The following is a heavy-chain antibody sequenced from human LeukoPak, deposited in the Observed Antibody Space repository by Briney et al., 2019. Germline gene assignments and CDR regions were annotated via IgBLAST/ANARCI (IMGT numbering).Heavy chain of an antibody. Sequence: GGSLRLSCAASGFTFSTYTINWVRQAPGKGLQWVSSMSSSGDSVHLADSVKGRFSISRDSANNSLYLQMNSLGAEDTAVYYCASSGYDLDWYFDLWGRGTLVTVSS. CDR1: GFTFSTYT. D-gene: IGHD5-12*01. CDR3: ASSGYDLDWYFDL. J-gene: IGHJ2*01. V-gene: IGHV3-21*01. CDR2: MSSSGDSV.